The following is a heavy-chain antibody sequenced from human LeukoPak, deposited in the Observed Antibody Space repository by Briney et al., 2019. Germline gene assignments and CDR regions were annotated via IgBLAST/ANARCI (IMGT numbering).Heavy chain of an antibody. J-gene: IGHJ4*02. Sequence: GASVKVSCKASGYTFTSYDINWVRQATGRGLEWMGWMNPNSGNTGYAQKFQGRVTMTRNTSISTAYMELSSLRSEDTAVYYCARVSGSYYYFDYWGQGTLVTVSS. CDR3: ARVSGSYYYFDY. D-gene: IGHD1-26*01. CDR2: MNPNSGNT. CDR1: GYTFTSYD. V-gene: IGHV1-8*01.